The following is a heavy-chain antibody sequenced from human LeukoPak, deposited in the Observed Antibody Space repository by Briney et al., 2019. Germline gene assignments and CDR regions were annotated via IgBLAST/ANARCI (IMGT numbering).Heavy chain of an antibody. J-gene: IGHJ4*02. CDR2: IISRGDTT. D-gene: IGHD2-8*02. CDR1: GFTFNAYS. CDR3: ARGRGYCTGVSCNIDY. Sequence: GGSLRLSCAASGFTFNAYSMNWVRQAPGKGLEWVSNIISRGDTTHYAASVKGRFTISRDNAKNSVFLHLNSLRGDDTAVYYCARGRGYCTGVSCNIDYWGQGTLVTVSS. V-gene: IGHV3-48*04.